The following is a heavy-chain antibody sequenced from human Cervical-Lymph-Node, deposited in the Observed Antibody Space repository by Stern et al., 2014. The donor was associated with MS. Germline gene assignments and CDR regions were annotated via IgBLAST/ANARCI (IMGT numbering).Heavy chain of an antibody. Sequence: QLQLQESGPGLVKPSETLSLTCTVSGDSISNYYWSWIRQPAGKRLEWIGRIYDSDNTNYNPSPKSRVTMSIDTSKNHFSLKLTSVTAADTGVYYCARNVRAAAGTFYFDYWGQGIQVTVSS. CDR2: IYDSDNT. CDR3: ARNVRAAAGTFYFDY. V-gene: IGHV4-4*07. D-gene: IGHD6-13*01. J-gene: IGHJ4*02. CDR1: GDSISNYY.